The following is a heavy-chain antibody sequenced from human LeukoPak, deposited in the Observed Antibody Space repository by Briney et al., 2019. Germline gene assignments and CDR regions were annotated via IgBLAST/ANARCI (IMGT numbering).Heavy chain of an antibody. D-gene: IGHD4-17*01. CDR1: GYTFTSYA. CDR3: ARDGLRVTTDPYYFDY. CDR2: INAGNGNT. J-gene: IGHJ4*02. V-gene: IGHV1-3*01. Sequence: ASVKVSCKASGYTFTSYAMHWVRQAPGQRLEWMGWINAGNGNTKYSQKFRGRVTITRDTSASTAYMELSSLRSEDTAVYYCARDGLRVTTDPYYFDYWGQGTLVTVSS.